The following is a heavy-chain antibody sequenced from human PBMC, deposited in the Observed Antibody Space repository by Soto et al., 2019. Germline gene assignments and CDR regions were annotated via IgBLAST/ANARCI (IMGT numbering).Heavy chain of an antibody. Sequence: QVQLVESGGGVVKPGGSLRLSCAASGFAFSDYYMSWIRQAPGKGLEWISYISTSSSYTNYADSVKGRFTISRDNAKNSLYLQMNSLRAEDTAAYYCTRDKNGWEQLIDYWGQGALVTVSS. J-gene: IGHJ4*02. CDR2: ISTSSSYT. CDR3: TRDKNGWEQLIDY. CDR1: GFAFSDYY. D-gene: IGHD1-26*01. V-gene: IGHV3-11*05.